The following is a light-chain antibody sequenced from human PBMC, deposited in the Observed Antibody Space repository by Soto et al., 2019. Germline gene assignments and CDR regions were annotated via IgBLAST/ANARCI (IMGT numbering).Light chain of an antibody. CDR2: DAS. Sequence: DILLSQSPSTLSASVGDRVTITCRASQSISSWVAWYQQKPGKAPKLLIYDASSLQSALPSRFSGSGSGTEFTLTISSLQPDDFATYYCQQYNSYPLTFGQGTRLDVK. J-gene: IGKJ5*01. V-gene: IGKV1-5*01. CDR3: QQYNSYPLT. CDR1: QSISSW.